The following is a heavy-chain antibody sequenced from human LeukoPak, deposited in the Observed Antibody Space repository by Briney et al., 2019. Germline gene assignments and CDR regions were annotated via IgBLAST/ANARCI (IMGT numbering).Heavy chain of an antibody. CDR1: GGSISSGGYY. J-gene: IGHJ4*02. CDR3: ARESRTYYYDSSGPGYFDY. V-gene: IGHV4-31*03. Sequence: SQTLSLTCTVSGGSISSGGYYWSWIRQHPGKGLEWIGYIYYSGSTNYNPSLKSRVTISVDTSKNQFSLKLSSVTAADTAVYYCARESRTYYYDSSGPGYFDYWGQGTLVTVSS. D-gene: IGHD3-22*01. CDR2: IYYSGST.